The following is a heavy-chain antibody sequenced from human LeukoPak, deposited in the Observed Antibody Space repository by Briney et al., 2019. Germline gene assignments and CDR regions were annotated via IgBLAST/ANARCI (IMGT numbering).Heavy chain of an antibody. CDR3: ARESANYIVVVVAANYYGMDV. CDR1: GFTFSSYS. Sequence: GGPLRLSCAASGFTFSSYSMNWVRQAPGKGLEWVSYISSSSSTIYYADSVKGRFTISRDNAKNSLYLQMNSLRAEDTAVYYCARESANYIVVVVAANYYGMDVWGQGTTVTVSS. V-gene: IGHV3-48*01. CDR2: ISSSSSTI. J-gene: IGHJ6*02. D-gene: IGHD2-15*01.